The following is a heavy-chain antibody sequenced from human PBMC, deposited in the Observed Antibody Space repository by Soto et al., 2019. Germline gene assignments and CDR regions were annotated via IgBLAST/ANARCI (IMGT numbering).Heavy chain of an antibody. J-gene: IGHJ4*02. Sequence: GGSLRLSCAASGFTFSSYSMNWVRQAPGKGLEWVSYISSSSSTIYYADSVKGRFTITRDNAKNSLYLQMNSLRAEDTAVYYCARDPPFGRLRFYDYFDYWGQGTLVTVSS. CDR1: GFTFSSYS. CDR2: ISSSSSTI. V-gene: IGHV3-48*01. D-gene: IGHD5-12*01. CDR3: ARDPPFGRLRFYDYFDY.